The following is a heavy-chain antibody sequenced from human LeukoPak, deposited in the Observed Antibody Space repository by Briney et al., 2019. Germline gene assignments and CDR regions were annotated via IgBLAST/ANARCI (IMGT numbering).Heavy chain of an antibody. J-gene: IGHJ4*02. CDR1: GFTFSNYW. Sequence: GGSLRLSCAASGFTFSNYWMSWVRQAPGKGLEWVANIRQDGGEIYCVDSVKGRFTISRDNAKNSLFLQMNSLRAEDTAVYYCARGLEYYTTFDYWGQGTLVTVSS. V-gene: IGHV3-7*02. D-gene: IGHD1-1*01. CDR3: ARGLEYYTTFDY. CDR2: IRQDGGEI.